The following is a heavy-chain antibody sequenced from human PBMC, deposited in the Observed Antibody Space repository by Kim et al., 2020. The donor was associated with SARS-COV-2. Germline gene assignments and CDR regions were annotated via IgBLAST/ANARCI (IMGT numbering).Heavy chain of an antibody. CDR2: ISGSGGST. J-gene: IGHJ4*02. V-gene: IGHV3-23*01. CDR1: GFTFSNYA. Sequence: GGSLRLSCAASGFTFSNYAMSWVRQAPGKGLEWVSAISGSGGSTYYADSVKGRFTISRDNSKNTLYLQMNSLRAEDTAVYYCAKDWGYYYDSSGYYYGDYWGQGTLVTVSS. CDR3: AKDWGYYYDSSGYYYGDY. D-gene: IGHD3-22*01.